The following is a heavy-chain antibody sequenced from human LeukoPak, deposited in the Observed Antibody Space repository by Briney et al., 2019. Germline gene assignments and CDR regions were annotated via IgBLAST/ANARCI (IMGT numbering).Heavy chain of an antibody. D-gene: IGHD3-10*01. CDR2: ISYDGSNK. CDR1: GFTFSDYG. V-gene: IGHV3-30*03. CDR3: ARYYGSGSLDY. J-gene: IGHJ4*02. Sequence: GGSLRLSCAASGFTFSDYGMHWVRQAPGKGLAWVALISYDGSNKYYADSVKGRFTISRDTSKNTLHLQMDSLRVEDTAMYYCARYYGSGSLDYWGQGTLVTVSS.